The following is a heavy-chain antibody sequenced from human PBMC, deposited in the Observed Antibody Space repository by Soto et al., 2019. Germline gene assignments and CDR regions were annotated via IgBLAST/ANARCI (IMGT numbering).Heavy chain of an antibody. Sequence: QVQLQESGPGLVKPSETLSLTCTVSGGTISSWYWSWIRQPPGKGLEWIGYIYYSGSTNCNPSLKRRVTISIDTSKNRFSLKLSSVTAADTAGYYCARRYGSAIDYWGQGTLVTVSS. CDR3: ARRYGSAIDY. CDR1: GGTISSWY. CDR2: IYYSGST. D-gene: IGHD1-26*01. J-gene: IGHJ4*02. V-gene: IGHV4-59*08.